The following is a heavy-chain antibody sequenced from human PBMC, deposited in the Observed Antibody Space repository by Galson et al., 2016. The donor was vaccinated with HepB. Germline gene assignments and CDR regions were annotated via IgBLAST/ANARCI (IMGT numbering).Heavy chain of an antibody. V-gene: IGHV1-46*01. CDR1: GYSFTHHY. CDR3: SRGSGDSPKTLDY. J-gene: IGHJ4*02. D-gene: IGHD6-19*01. CDR2: IMPRGVST. Sequence: SVKVSCKASGYSFTHHYFPWVRQAPRHGLEWVGLIMPRGVSTSYAQNFQHRVTMTRDTSTSKVYMELSSLSAEDTAVYYCSRGSGDSPKTLDYWGQGTLVTVSS.